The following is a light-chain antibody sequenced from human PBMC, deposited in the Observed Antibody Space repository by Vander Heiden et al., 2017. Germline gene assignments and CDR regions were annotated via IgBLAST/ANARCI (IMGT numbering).Light chain of an antibody. Sequence: EIVLTQSPGPLSLSPGERATLSCRASQSVSSSYLAWYQQKPGQAPRLLIYGASSRATGIPDRFSGSGSGTDFTLTISRLEPEDFAVYYCQQDGSSRETFVKGTKVEIK. CDR3: QQDGSSRET. J-gene: IGKJ1*01. V-gene: IGKV3-20*01. CDR1: QSVSSSY. CDR2: GAS.